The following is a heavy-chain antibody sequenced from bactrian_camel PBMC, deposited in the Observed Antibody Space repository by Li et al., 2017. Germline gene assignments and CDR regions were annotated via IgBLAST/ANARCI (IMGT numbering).Heavy chain of an antibody. J-gene: IGHJ6*01. Sequence: HVQLVESGGGSVQAGGSLRLSCEASIYTANLYCMTWFRQAPGKEREMVAFIATDGTPTYTYSVKGRFTIPQDNAKNTVYLQMDSLKPEDTAVYYCAAESVFDSDYDVSCQDRREFGYWGQGTQVTVS. CDR1: IYTANLYC. V-gene: IGHV3S53*01. CDR2: IATDGTP. D-gene: IGHD4*01. CDR3: AAESVFDSDYDVSCQDRREFGY.